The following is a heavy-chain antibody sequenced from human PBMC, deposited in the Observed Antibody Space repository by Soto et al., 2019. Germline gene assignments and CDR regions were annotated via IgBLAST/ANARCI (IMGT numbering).Heavy chain of an antibody. D-gene: IGHD6-25*01. J-gene: IGHJ4*02. V-gene: IGHV3-74*01. Sequence: EVQLMESGGGLVQPGGSLRLSCAASGFTLSPYWMHWVRQAPGKGLVWVSHSNTDGSSTGYADSVKGRFTISRDNAKNMLYLQMNRLRAEDTAVYYCARASSGGTVAFDYWGQGTLVTVSS. CDR2: SNTDGSST. CDR1: GFTLSPYW. CDR3: ARASSGGTVAFDY.